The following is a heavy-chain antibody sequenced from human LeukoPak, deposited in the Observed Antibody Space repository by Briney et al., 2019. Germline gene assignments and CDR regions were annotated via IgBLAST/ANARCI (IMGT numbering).Heavy chain of an antibody. J-gene: IGHJ5*02. D-gene: IGHD3-16*01. CDR2: ISYDGSNK. CDR1: GFTFSSYG. CDR3: ASLDDYVWGSYQDS. V-gene: IGHV3-30*03. Sequence: GGSLRLSCAASGFTFSSYGMHWVRQAPGKGLEWVAVISYDGSNKYYADSVKGRFTISRDNSKNTLYLQMNSLRAEDTAVYYCASLDDYVWGSYQDSWGQGTLVTVSS.